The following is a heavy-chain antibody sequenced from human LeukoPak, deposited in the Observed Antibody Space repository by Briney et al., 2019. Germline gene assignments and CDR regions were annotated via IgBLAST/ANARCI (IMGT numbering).Heavy chain of an antibody. J-gene: IGHJ4*02. D-gene: IGHD5-12*01. CDR2: IDPYTGNT. Sequence: ASVKVSCKASGYTFVGYYLHWVRQAPGQGLEWMAWIDPYTGNTHYAQKFQGRITVTRDTSVSTTYMELIWLTSDDTALYYCAREYSASEHWGQGTLVTVSS. CDR1: GYTFVGYY. V-gene: IGHV1-2*02. CDR3: AREYSASEH.